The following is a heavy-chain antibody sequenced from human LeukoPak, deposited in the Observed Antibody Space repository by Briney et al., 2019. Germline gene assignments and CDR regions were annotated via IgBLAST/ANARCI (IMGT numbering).Heavy chain of an antibody. CDR3: AKDQRWNGLFDY. J-gene: IGHJ4*02. V-gene: IGHV3-23*01. CDR2: ISGSGGST. D-gene: IGHD1-1*01. CDR1: GFTFSSYA. Sequence: GGSLRLSCAASGFTFSSYAMSRVRQAPGKGLEWVSAISGSGGSTYYADSVKGRFTISRDNSKNTLYLQMNSLRAEDTAVYYCAKDQRWNGLFDYWGQGTLVTVSS.